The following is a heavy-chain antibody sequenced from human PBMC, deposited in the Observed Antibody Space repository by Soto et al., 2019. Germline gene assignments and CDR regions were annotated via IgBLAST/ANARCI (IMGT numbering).Heavy chain of an antibody. CDR1: GFTFIGYW. CDR2: IKHDGSVQ. CDR3: ARAPYSNAWYRFDL. V-gene: IGHV3-7*03. Sequence: PGGSLRLSCEASGFTFIGYWMSCFLQSPVKGLEWVADIKHDGSVQYYVDSVKGRFTISRDNAKKLLYLQMNGLRAEDTALYYCARAPYSNAWYRFDLWGQGTLVTVSS. D-gene: IGHD4-4*01. J-gene: IGHJ4*02.